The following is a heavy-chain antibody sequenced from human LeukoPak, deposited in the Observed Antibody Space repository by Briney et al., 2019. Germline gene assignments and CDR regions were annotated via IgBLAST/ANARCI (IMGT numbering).Heavy chain of an antibody. V-gene: IGHV3-53*01. J-gene: IGHJ3*02. CDR1: GFTVSRNY. CDR2: IYSDGST. Sequence: GGSLRLSCAASGFTVSRNYMSWVRQAPGKGLEWVSEIYSDGSTHHAASVKGRFSISRDNSKNTVHLQMNSLRAEDTAVYYCARELREHGVFDIWGQGTMVTVSS. D-gene: IGHD1-26*01. CDR3: ARELREHGVFDI.